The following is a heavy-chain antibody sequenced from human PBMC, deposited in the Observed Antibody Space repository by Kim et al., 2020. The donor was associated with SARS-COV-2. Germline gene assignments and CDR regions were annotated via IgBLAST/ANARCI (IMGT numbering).Heavy chain of an antibody. CDR3: AREALAARDHDAFDI. D-gene: IGHD6-6*01. J-gene: IGHJ3*02. CDR1: GFTFSSYA. Sequence: GGSLRLSCAASGFTFSSYAMHWVRQAPGKGLEWVAVISYDGSNKYYADSVKGRFTISRDNSKNTLYLQMNSLRAEDTAVYYCAREALAARDHDAFDIWGQGTMVTVSS. CDR2: ISYDGSNK. V-gene: IGHV3-30-3*01.